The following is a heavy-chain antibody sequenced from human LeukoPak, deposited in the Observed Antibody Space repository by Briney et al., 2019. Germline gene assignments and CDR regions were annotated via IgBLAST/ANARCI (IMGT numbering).Heavy chain of an antibody. Sequence: SETLSLTCTVSGGSISSYYWSWIRQPPGKGLEWIGYIYHSGSTYYNPSLKSRVTISVDRSKNQFSLKLSSVTAADTAVYYCARFRETVAEPNWFDPWGQGTLVTVSS. CDR1: GGSISSYY. J-gene: IGHJ5*02. D-gene: IGHD3-10*01. CDR2: IYHSGST. CDR3: ARFRETVAEPNWFDP. V-gene: IGHV4-59*12.